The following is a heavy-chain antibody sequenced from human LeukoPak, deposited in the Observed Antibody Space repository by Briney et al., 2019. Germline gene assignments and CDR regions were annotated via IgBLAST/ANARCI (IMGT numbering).Heavy chain of an antibody. J-gene: IGHJ6*02. D-gene: IGHD2-15*01. V-gene: IGHV3-49*03. CDR3: TRDLVVVVAATNYYYYYYGMDV. CDR2: IGSKAYGGTT. CDR1: GFTFGDYA. Sequence: GGSLRLSCTASGFTFGDYAMSWFRQAPGKGLEWVGFIGSKAYGGTTEYAASVKGRFTISRDDSKGIAYLQMNSLKTEDTAVYYCTRDLVVVVAATNYYYYYYGMDVWGQGTTVTVSS.